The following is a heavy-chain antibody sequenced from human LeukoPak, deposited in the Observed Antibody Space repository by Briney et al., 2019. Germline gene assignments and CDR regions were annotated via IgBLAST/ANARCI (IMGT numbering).Heavy chain of an antibody. Sequence: GGSLRLSCAASGFTFSSYWMSWVRQAPGKGLEWVANIKQDGSEKYYVHSVKGRFTISRDNAKNSLYLQMNTLRAEDTAVYYCVRRYMATSAEDFDYWGQGTLVTVFS. V-gene: IGHV3-7*01. CDR2: IKQDGSEK. CDR1: GFTFSSYW. CDR3: VRRYMATSAEDFDY. D-gene: IGHD3-16*02. J-gene: IGHJ4*02.